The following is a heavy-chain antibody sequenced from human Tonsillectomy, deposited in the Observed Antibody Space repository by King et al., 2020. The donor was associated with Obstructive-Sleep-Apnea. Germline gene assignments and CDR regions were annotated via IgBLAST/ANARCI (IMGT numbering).Heavy chain of an antibody. Sequence: VQLVQSGGGVVQPGRSLRLSCAASGFTFSNYGMHWVRQAPGKGLEWVAFISYDGSNKYYADSWKGRFTISRDNSKNTLYLQMNSLRAEDTAVYYCAKDPYYGDYGENGGEIDIWGQGTMVTVSS. CDR2: ISYDGSNK. V-gene: IGHV3-30*18. D-gene: IGHD4-17*01. CDR1: GFTFSNYG. CDR3: AKDPYYGDYGENGGEIDI. J-gene: IGHJ3*02.